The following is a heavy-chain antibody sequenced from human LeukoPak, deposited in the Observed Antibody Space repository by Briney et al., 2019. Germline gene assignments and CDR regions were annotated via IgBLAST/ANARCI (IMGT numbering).Heavy chain of an antibody. D-gene: IGHD1-26*01. CDR3: ARDGGSYYPNWFDP. V-gene: IGHV4-39*07. J-gene: IGHJ5*02. Sequence: PSETLSLTCAVSGGSISSSSNYWGWIRQPPGKGLEWIGSIYYSGSTYYNPSLKSRVTISVDTSKNQFSLKLSSVTAADTAVYYCARDGGSYYPNWFDPWGQGTLVTVSS. CDR2: IYYSGST. CDR1: GGSISSSSNY.